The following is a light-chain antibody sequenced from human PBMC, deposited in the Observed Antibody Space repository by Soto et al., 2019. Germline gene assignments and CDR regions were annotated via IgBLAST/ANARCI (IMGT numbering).Light chain of an antibody. CDR3: QQYNNWWT. J-gene: IGKJ1*01. V-gene: IGKV3-15*01. CDR1: QSVSTS. CDR2: VAS. Sequence: EIVMTQSPATLSVSPGETATLSCRASQSVSTSLAWYQQKPGQAPRLLISVASTRATGVPARFSGSGSETEFTLAISSLQSEDFAVYYCQQYNNWWTFVQGTKVEIK.